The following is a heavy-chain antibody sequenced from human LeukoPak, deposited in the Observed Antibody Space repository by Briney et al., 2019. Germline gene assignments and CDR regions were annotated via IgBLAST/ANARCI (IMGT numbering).Heavy chain of an antibody. CDR2: ISGSGDNT. CDR3: ARQNTPHGNFDY. V-gene: IGHV3-23*01. J-gene: IGHJ4*02. CDR1: GFTFSSYA. D-gene: IGHD1-26*01. Sequence: GGTLRLSCAASGFTFSSYAMRWVRQAPGKGLEWVSVISGSGDNTYYADSVKGRLTISRDNSKNTLYLQMNSLRAEDTAVYYCARQNTPHGNFDYWGQGTLVTVSS.